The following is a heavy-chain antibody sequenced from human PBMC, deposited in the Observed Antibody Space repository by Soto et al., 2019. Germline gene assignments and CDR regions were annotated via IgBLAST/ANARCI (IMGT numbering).Heavy chain of an antibody. CDR3: ARHRRYCSSTSCYGPYYYYYGMDV. CDR1: GGSFSCYC. V-gene: IGHV4-34*01. Sequence: SETLSLTCAVYGGSFSCYCWSWIRQPPGKGLEWIGEINHSGSTNYNPSLKSRVTISVDTSKNQFSLKLSSVTAADTAVYYCARHRRYCSSTSCYGPYYYYYGMDVWGQGTTVTVSS. D-gene: IGHD2-2*01. CDR2: INHSGST. J-gene: IGHJ6*02.